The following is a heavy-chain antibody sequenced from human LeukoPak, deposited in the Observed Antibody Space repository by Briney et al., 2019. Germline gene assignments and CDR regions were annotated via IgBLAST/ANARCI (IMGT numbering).Heavy chain of an antibody. CDR2: MNPNSGNT. CDR3: ASAIVPYYYYGMDV. D-gene: IGHD6-6*01. J-gene: IGHJ6*02. V-gene: IGHV1-8*01. Sequence: ASVKVSCKASGYTFTSYDINWVRQATGQGLEWMGWMNPNSGNTGYAQKFQGRVTMTRNTSISTAYMELGSLRSEDTAVYYCASAIVPYYYYGMDVWGQGTTVTVSS. CDR1: GYTFTSYD.